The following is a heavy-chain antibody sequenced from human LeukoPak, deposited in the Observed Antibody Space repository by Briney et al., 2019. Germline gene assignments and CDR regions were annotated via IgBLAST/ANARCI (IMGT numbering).Heavy chain of an antibody. J-gene: IGHJ4*02. V-gene: IGHV4-59*11. CDR3: ARSTTYYDFWSGYRPQNYYFDC. Sequence: SETLSLTCTVSGGSISSHYWSWIRQPPGKGLEWIGYIYYSGSTNYNPSLKSRVTISVDTSKNQFSLKLSSVTAADTAVYYRARSTTYYDFWSGYRPQNYYFDCWGQGTLVTVSS. CDR1: GGSISSHY. D-gene: IGHD3-3*01. CDR2: IYYSGST.